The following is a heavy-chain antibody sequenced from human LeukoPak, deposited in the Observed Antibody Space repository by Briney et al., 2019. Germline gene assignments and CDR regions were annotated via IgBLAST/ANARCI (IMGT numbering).Heavy chain of an antibody. CDR3: ATGADYGLLGTDGMDV. CDR1: GGTFSSYA. Sequence: ASVKVSCKASGGTFSSYAISWVRQAPGQGLEWMGGIIPIFGTANYAQKFQGRVTITADESTSTAYMELSSLRSEDTAVYYCATGADYGLLGTDGMDVWGQGTTVTVSS. CDR2: IIPIFGTA. V-gene: IGHV1-69*13. J-gene: IGHJ6*02. D-gene: IGHD4-17*01.